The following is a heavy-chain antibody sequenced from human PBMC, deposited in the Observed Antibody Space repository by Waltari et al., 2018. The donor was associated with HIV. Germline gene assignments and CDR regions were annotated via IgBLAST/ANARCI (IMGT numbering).Heavy chain of an antibody. D-gene: IGHD3-10*01. CDR3: ARDLNYYGSGSPFDY. V-gene: IGHV3-48*01. J-gene: IGHJ4*02. CDR1: GFTFSSYS. Sequence: EVQLVESGGGLVQPGGSLRLSCAASGFTFSSYSMNWVRQAPGKGLEWVSYISSSSSTIYYADSVKGRFTSSRDNAKNSLYLQMNSLRAEDTAVYYCARDLNYYGSGSPFDYWGQGTLVTVSS. CDR2: ISSSSSTI.